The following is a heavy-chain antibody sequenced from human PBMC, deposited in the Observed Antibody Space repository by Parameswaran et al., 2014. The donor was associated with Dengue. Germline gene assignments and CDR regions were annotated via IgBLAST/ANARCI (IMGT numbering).Heavy chain of an antibody. CDR3: TRDFGDVLLWFGESSDY. V-gene: IGHV3-49*03. Sequence: GSELGGGSLRLSCTASGFTFGDYAMSWFRQAPGKGLEWVGFIRSKAYGGTTEYAASVKGRFTISRDDSKSIAYLQMNSLKTEDTAVYYCTRDFGDVLLWFGESSDYWGQGTLVTVSS. D-gene: IGHD3-10*01. CDR1: GFTFGDYA. J-gene: IGHJ4*02. CDR2: IRSKAYGGTT.